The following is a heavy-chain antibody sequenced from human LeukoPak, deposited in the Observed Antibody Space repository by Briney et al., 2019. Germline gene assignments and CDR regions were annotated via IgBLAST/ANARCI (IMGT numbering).Heavy chain of an antibody. J-gene: IGHJ5*02. CDR2: INHSGST. D-gene: IGHD2-21*01. CDR1: GGSFSGYY. V-gene: IGHV4-34*01. Sequence: PSETLSLTCAVYGGSFSGYYWSWIRQPPGKGLEWIGEINHSGSTNYNPSLKSRVTISVDTSKNQFSLKVRSATAADTAVYFCARRIVAGATNSHWFDPWGQGTLVTVSS. CDR3: ARRIVAGATNSHWFDP.